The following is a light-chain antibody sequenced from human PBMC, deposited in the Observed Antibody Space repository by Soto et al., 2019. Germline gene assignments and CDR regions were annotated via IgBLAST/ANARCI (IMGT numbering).Light chain of an antibody. CDR2: DVT. V-gene: IGLV2-11*01. J-gene: IGLJ1*01. Sequence: QSVLTQPASVSGSPGQSVTISCTGTSSDVGGYNYVSWYQQHPGKAPKLMVYDVTERPSGVPDRFSGSKSGNTASLTISGLRAEDEADYYCCSYAVTSTDLFGTGTQLTVL. CDR1: SSDVGGYNY. CDR3: CSYAVTSTDL.